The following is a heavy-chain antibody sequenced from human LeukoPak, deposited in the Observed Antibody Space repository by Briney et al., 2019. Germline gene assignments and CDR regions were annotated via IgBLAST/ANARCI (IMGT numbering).Heavy chain of an antibody. V-gene: IGHV6-1*01. CDR3: ARDQGLGRYAFDI. D-gene: IGHD7-27*01. Sequence: SQTLSLTCAISGDSVSTNSATWNWIRQSPSRGLEWQGRTYYRSKWYNDYAVSVKSRITINPDTSKNQFSLQLNSVTPEGTAVYYCARDQGLGRYAFDIWGQGTMVTVSS. J-gene: IGHJ3*02. CDR1: GDSVSTNSAT. CDR2: TYYRSKWYN.